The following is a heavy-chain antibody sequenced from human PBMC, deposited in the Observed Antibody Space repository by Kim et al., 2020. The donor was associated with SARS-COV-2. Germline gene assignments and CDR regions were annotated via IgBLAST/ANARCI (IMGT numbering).Heavy chain of an antibody. CDR2: ISSSSSYT. CDR1: GFTFSDYY. D-gene: IGHD3-16*02. Sequence: GGSLRLSCAASGFTFSDYYMSWIRQAPGKGLEWVSYISSSSSYTNYADSVKGRFTISRDNAKNSLYLQMNSLRAEDTAVYYCARGPDIMITFGGVIVLNPFDYWGQGTLVTVSS. CDR3: ARGPDIMITFGGVIVLNPFDY. J-gene: IGHJ4*02. V-gene: IGHV3-11*06.